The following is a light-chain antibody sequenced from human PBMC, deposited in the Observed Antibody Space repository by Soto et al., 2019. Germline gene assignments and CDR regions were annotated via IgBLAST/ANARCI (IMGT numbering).Light chain of an antibody. CDR2: DVS. CDR3: CSYAGSYTYV. V-gene: IGLV2-11*01. Sequence: ALTQPRSVSGSPGQSVTISCTGTSSDVGGYNYVSWYQQHPGKAPKLMIYDVSKRPSGVPDRFSGSKSGNTASLTISGLQAEDEADYYCCSYAGSYTYVFGTGTRSPS. J-gene: IGLJ1*01. CDR1: SSDVGGYNY.